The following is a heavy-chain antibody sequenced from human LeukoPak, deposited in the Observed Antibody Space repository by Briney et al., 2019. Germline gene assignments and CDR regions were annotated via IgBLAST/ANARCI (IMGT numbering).Heavy chain of an antibody. V-gene: IGHV3-48*01. Sequence: GGSLRLSCAASGFTFSSQNMNWVRQAPGKGLEWLAYISSSSGTIYYADSVKGRFTISRDNSKNTLYLQMNSLRAEDTAVYYCAKEGSGYYSNWGQGTLVTVSS. CDR3: AKEGSGYYSN. J-gene: IGHJ4*02. CDR2: ISSSSGTI. CDR1: GFTFSSQN. D-gene: IGHD3-22*01.